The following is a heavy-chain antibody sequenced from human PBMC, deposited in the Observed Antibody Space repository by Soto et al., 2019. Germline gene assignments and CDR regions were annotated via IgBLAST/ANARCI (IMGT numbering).Heavy chain of an antibody. CDR1: GGTFSSYA. CDR2: IIPIFGTA. J-gene: IGHJ6*02. V-gene: IGHV1-69*06. Sequence: SVKVSCKASGGTFSSYAISWVRQAPGQGLEWMGGIIPIFGTANYAQKFQGRVTITADKSTSTAYMELSSLRSEDTAVYYCARSPLRSYGMDVWGQGTTVTVSS. CDR3: ARSPLRSYGMDV. D-gene: IGHD2-8*01.